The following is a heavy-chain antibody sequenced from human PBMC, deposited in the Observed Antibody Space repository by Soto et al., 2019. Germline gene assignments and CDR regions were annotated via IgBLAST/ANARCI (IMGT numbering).Heavy chain of an antibody. D-gene: IGHD2-8*01. CDR2: IYYTGST. J-gene: IGHJ4*02. CDR3: ARHPGYAVPTVYATHYFNY. CDR1: GDSISSDNYY. V-gene: IGHV4-39*01. Sequence: QLQLQESGPGLVKPSETLSLTCTVSGDSISSDNYYCGWIRQPPGKGLEWLGSIYYTGSTYYNPSLKGRVTMSVDTSTSQFSLKLSSVTAADTAVYYCARHPGYAVPTVYATHYFNYWGQGILVTVST.